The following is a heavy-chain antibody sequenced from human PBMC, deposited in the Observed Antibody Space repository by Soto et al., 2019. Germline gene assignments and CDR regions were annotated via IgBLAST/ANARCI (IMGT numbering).Heavy chain of an antibody. J-gene: IGHJ6*02. CDR3: ARVGFGELLAHGMDV. V-gene: IGHV4-30-4*01. Sequence: QVQLQESGPGLVKPSQTLSLTCTVSGGSISSGDYYWSWIRQPPGKGLEWIGYIYYSGSTYYNPSLKSRVTISVDTSKNQFSLKLSSVTAADTAVYYCARVGFGELLAHGMDVWGQGTTITVFS. CDR2: IYYSGST. D-gene: IGHD3-10*01. CDR1: GGSISSGDYY.